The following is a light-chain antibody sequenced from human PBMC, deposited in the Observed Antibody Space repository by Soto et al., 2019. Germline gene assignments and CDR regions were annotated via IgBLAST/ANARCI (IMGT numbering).Light chain of an antibody. CDR1: ETISTF. CDR2: AAS. Sequence: DIQMTQSPSSLSVSVVDRVTMTCRASETISTFLNWYQVKPGKAPKLLIYAASTLQDGVPSRFSGSGSGTDFTLTINSLQPEDFASYYCQQSYDISPITCGQGTRLEIK. V-gene: IGKV1-39*01. J-gene: IGKJ5*01. CDR3: QQSYDISPIT.